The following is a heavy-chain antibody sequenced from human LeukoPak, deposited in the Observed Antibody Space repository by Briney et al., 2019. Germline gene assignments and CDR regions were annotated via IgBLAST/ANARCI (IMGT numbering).Heavy chain of an antibody. V-gene: IGHV1-69*04. CDR2: IIPVLNIT. D-gene: IGHD5-18*01. Sequence: SVKVSCKASGGTFSSSAITWVRQAPGQGLEWMGRIIPVLNITSYAQKFRGSVTITADTSTSTVYMELSSLRSEETAVYYCARDQGLTAPPPYGLDVWGQGTTVIVSS. J-gene: IGHJ6*02. CDR3: ARDQGLTAPPPYGLDV. CDR1: GGTFSSSA.